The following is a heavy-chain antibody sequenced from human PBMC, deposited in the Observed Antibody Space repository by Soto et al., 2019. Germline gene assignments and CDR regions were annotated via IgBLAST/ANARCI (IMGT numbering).Heavy chain of an antibody. CDR3: AREDPGSTVVAGYLDY. CDR1: GGSISSSNW. V-gene: IGHV4-4*02. J-gene: IGHJ4*02. Sequence: PSETLSLTCAVSGGSISSSNWWSWVRQPPGKGLEWIGDIYHSGSTNYNPSLKSRVTISVDKSKNQFSLKLSSVTAADTAVYYCAREDPGSTVVAGYLDYWGQGTLVTVSS. CDR2: IYHSGST. D-gene: IGHD6-19*01.